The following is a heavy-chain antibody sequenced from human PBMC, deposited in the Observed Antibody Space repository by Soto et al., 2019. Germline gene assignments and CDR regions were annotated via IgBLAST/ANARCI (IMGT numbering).Heavy chain of an antibody. CDR3: ARAHGSGSYYAKRDYFDY. CDR2: INHSGST. V-gene: IGHV4-34*01. Sequence: QVQLQQWGAGLLKPSETLSLTCAVYGGSFSGYYWSWIRQPPGKGLEWIGEINHSGSTNYNPSLKSRVTISVDTSKNQFSLKLSSVTAADTAVYYCARAHGSGSYYAKRDYFDYWGQGTLVTVSS. D-gene: IGHD3-10*01. CDR1: GGSFSGYY. J-gene: IGHJ4*02.